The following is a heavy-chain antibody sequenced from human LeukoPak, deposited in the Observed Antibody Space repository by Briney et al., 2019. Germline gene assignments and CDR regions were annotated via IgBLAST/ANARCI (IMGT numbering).Heavy chain of an antibody. CDR3: ARLAVGIDY. J-gene: IGHJ4*02. CDR1: GGSISSGDYY. CDR2: IYYSGST. Sequence: TSETLSLTCTVSGGSISSGDYYWSWIRQPPGKGLEWIGYIYYSGSTYYNPSLKSRVTISVDTSKNQFSLKLSPVTAADTAVYYCARLAVGIDYWGQGTLVTVSS. V-gene: IGHV4-30-4*08. D-gene: IGHD6-19*01.